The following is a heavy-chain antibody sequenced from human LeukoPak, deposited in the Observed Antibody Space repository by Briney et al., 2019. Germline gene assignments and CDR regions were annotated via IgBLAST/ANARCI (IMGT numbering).Heavy chain of an antibody. CDR1: GGSFSGYY. V-gene: IGHV4-34*01. D-gene: IGHD2-2*01. CDR3: ARVEYQLLYNWFDP. Sequence: SETLSLTCAVYGGSFSGYYWSWIRQPPGKGLEWIGEINHSGSTNYNPSLKSRVTIPVDTSKNQFSLKLSSVTAADTAVYYCARVEYQLLYNWFDPWGQGTLVTVSS. J-gene: IGHJ5*02. CDR2: INHSGST.